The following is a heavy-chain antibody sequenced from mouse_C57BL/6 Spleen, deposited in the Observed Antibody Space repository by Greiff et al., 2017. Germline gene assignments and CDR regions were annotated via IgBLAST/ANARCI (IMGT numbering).Heavy chain of an antibody. CDR1: GFSLTSYA. J-gene: IGHJ1*03. CDR2: IWTGGGT. D-gene: IGHD2-3*01. Sequence: QVQLQESGPGLVAPSQSLSITCTVSGFSLTSYAISWVRQPPGKGLEWLGVIWTGGGTNYNSALKSRLSISKDNSKSQVFLKMNSLQTDDTARYYCARNVGYYWAWYFDVWGTGTTVTVSS. V-gene: IGHV2-9-1*01. CDR3: ARNVGYYWAWYFDV.